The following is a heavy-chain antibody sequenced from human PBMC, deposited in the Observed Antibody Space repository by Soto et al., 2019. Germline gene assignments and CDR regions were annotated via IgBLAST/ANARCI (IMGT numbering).Heavy chain of an antibody. V-gene: IGHV4-34*01. CDR2: INHSGST. J-gene: IGHJ6*02. Sequence: QVQLQQWGAGLLEPSETLSLTCAVYGGSFSGYYWSWIRQPPGKGLEWIGEINHSGSTNYNPSLKSRVTISVDTSKNQFYLKLSSVTAADTAVYYCARGMQQLAHGMDVWGQGTTVTVSS. D-gene: IGHD6-13*01. CDR1: GGSFSGYY. CDR3: ARGMQQLAHGMDV.